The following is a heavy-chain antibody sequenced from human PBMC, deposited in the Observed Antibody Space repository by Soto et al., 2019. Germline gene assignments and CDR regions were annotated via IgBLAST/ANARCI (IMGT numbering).Heavy chain of an antibody. Sequence: GASVKVSCKXSGYTFTSYAMHWVRQAPGQRLEWMGWINAGNGNTKYSQKFQGRVTITRDTSASTAYMELSSLRSEDTAVYYCARAARIFGVVIRNWFDPWGQGTLVTVSS. V-gene: IGHV1-3*01. CDR3: ARAARIFGVVIRNWFDP. J-gene: IGHJ5*02. D-gene: IGHD3-3*01. CDR1: GYTFTSYA. CDR2: INAGNGNT.